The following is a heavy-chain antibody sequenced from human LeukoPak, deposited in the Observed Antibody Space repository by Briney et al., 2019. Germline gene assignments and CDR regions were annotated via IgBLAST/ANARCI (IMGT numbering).Heavy chain of an antibody. V-gene: IGHV4-30-4*01. J-gene: IGHJ4*02. D-gene: IGHD3-3*01. Sequence: SETLSLTCTVSGGSISSGDYYWSWIRQPPGKGLEWIGYIYYSGSTYYNPSLKSRVTISVDTSKNQFSLKLSSVTAADTAVYYCARQDYDFWSGYYTSRGFDYWGQGTLVTVSS. CDR3: ARQDYDFWSGYYTSRGFDY. CDR2: IYYSGST. CDR1: GGSISSGDYY.